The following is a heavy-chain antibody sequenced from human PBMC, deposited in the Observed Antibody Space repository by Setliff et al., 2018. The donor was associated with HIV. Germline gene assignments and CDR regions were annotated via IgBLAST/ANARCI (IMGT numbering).Heavy chain of an antibody. J-gene: IGHJ6*03. CDR1: GGSISSYY. CDR3: ARAPKGYYYYYMDV. V-gene: IGHV4-59*01. Sequence: TSETLSLTCTVSGGSISSYYWSWIRQPPGKGLEWIGYIYYSGSTNYNPSLKSRVTISVDTSKNQFSLKLSSVTAADTAVYYCARAPKGYYYYYMDVWGKGTTVTVSS. CDR2: IYYSGST.